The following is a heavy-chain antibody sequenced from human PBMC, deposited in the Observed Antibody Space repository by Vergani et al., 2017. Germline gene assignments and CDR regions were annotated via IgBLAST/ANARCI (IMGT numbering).Heavy chain of an antibody. CDR2: ISSSSSYI. D-gene: IGHD6-13*01. V-gene: IGHV3-21*01. CDR1: GFTFSSYS. CDR3: ARGLGSWSASDY. Sequence: EVQLVESGGGLVKPGGSLRLSCAASGFTFSSYSMNWVRQAPGKGLEWVSSISSSSSYIYYADSVKGRFTISRDNAKNSLYLQMNSLGAEDTAVYYCARGLGSWSASDYWGQGTLVTVSS. J-gene: IGHJ4*02.